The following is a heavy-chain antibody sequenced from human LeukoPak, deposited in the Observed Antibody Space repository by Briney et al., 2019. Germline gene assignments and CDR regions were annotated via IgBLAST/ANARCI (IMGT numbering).Heavy chain of an antibody. CDR2: INPNSGGT. CDR1: GYTFTGYY. J-gene: IGHJ5*02. CDR3: ARDVAAAGAGGFDP. D-gene: IGHD6-13*01. Sequence: ASVKVSCKASGYTFTGYYMHWVRQAPGQGLEWMGWINPNSGGTNYAQKFQGWVTMTRDTSISTAYMELSRLRSDDTAVYYCARDVAAAGAGGFDPWGQGTLVTVSS. V-gene: IGHV1-2*04.